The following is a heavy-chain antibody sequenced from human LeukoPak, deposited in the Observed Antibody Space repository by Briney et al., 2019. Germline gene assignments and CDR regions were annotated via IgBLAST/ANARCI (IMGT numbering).Heavy chain of an antibody. J-gene: IGHJ4*02. V-gene: IGHV4-59*08. CDR3: ARGARAGYNLEPFDY. Sequence: PSETLSLTCTVTGDSMGRYYWSFIRQPAGKGLEWIGYIYYSGSTKYNPSLKSRVTISVDTSKNQFSLKLSSVTAADTAVYYCARGARAGYNLEPFDYWGQGTLVTVSS. CDR2: IYYSGST. CDR1: GDSMGRYY. D-gene: IGHD5-24*01.